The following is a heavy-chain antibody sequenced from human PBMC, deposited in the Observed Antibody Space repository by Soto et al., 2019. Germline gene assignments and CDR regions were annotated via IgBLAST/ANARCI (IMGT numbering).Heavy chain of an antibody. D-gene: IGHD2-2*01. J-gene: IGHJ3*02. CDR3: TTDIYCSSTSCFGAFDI. CDR2: IKSKTDGGTT. V-gene: IGHV3-15*01. CDR1: GFTFSNAW. Sequence: VQLVESGGGLVKPGGSLRLSCAASGFTFSNAWMSWVRQAPGKGLEWVGRIKSKTDGGTTDYAAPVKGRFTISRDDSKNTLYLQMNSLKTEDTAVYYCTTDIYCSSTSCFGAFDIWGQGTMVTVSS.